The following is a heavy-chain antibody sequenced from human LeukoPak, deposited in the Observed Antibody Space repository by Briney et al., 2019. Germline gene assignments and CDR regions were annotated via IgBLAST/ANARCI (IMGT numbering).Heavy chain of an antibody. CDR3: ARDRVHCSGGSCYPYWYFDL. D-gene: IGHD2-15*01. J-gene: IGHJ2*01. V-gene: IGHV1-46*01. Sequence: ASVKVSFKASGYTFTSYYMHWVRQAPGQGLEWMGIINPSGGSTSYAQKFQGRVTMTRDTSTSTVYMELSSLRSEDTAVYYCARDRVHCSGGSCYPYWYFDLWGRGTLVTVSS. CDR2: INPSGGST. CDR1: GYTFTSYY.